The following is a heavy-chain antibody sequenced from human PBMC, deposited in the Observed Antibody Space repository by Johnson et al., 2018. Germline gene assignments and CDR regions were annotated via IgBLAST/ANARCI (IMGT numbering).Heavy chain of an antibody. CDR3: AKGVVLMDYQDAFVI. D-gene: IGHD2-8*02. Sequence: QVQLVQSGGGVVQPGRSLRLSCAASGFTFRNYGMHWVRQAPGKGLEWVAVISYDGSNKYYADSVKGRFTISRDNSKNTLYLQMNSLRAEDTAVYYCAKGVVLMDYQDAFVIWGQGTMVTVSS. CDR1: GFTFRNYG. CDR2: ISYDGSNK. V-gene: IGHV3-30*18. J-gene: IGHJ3*02.